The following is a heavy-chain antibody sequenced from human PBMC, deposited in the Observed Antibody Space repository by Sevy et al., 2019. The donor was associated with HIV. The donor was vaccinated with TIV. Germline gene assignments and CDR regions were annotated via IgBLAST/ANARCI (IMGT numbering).Heavy chain of an antibody. D-gene: IGHD5-18*01. CDR3: ARVPAPSLSTASAPPLNDYYGMDV. CDR1: GGSISSYY. J-gene: IGHJ6*02. V-gene: IGHV4-59*01. CDR2: IYYSGST. Sequence: SETLSLTCTVSGGSISSYYWSWIRQPPGKGLEWIGYIYYSGSTNYNPSLKSRVTISVDTSKNQFSLKLSSVTAADTAVYYCARVPAPSLSTASAPPLNDYYGMDVRGQGTTVTVSS.